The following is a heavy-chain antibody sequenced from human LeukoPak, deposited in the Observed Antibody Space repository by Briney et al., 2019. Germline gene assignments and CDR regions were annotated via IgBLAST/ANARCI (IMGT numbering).Heavy chain of an antibody. CDR2: INPNSGGT. J-gene: IGHJ6*02. Sequence: GASVKVSCKASGYTFTGYYMHWVRQAPGQGLEWMGWINPNSGGTNYAQKFQGRVTMTRDTPISTAYMELSRLRSDDTAVYYCARFEATNPYYYGMDVWGQGTTVTVSS. CDR1: GYTFTGYY. D-gene: IGHD5-12*01. CDR3: ARFEATNPYYYGMDV. V-gene: IGHV1-2*02.